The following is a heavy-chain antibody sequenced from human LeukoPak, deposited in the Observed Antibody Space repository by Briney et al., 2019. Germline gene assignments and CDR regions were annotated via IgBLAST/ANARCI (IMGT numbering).Heavy chain of an antibody. J-gene: IGHJ4*02. V-gene: IGHV1-2*02. CDR2: INPNSGGT. CDR3: ARDRGYGFGY. CDR1: GYTFTGYF. D-gene: IGHD3-10*01. Sequence: ASVKVSCKTSGYTFTGYFMHWVRQAPGQGLEWMGWINPNSGGTNYAQKFQGRVTMTRDTSISTAYMDLSSLRSEDTAVYYCARDRGYGFGYWGQGTLVTVSS.